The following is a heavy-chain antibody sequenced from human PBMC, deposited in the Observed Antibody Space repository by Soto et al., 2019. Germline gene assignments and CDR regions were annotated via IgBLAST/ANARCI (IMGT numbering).Heavy chain of an antibody. V-gene: IGHV1-18*01. J-gene: IGHJ5*02. CDR2: IATYNSNR. CDR1: GDTFTNFG. D-gene: IGHD3-10*01. CDR3: ATVLRGVVNWFEH. Sequence: HLVQSGPEVKKPGASITVSCKTSGDTFTNFGLSWVRQAPGQGLEWMGWIATYNSNRNYAQKFQGRLTLTTDTATSTAYMELKSLRYDDTAVYYCATVLRGVVNWFEHWGQGTLVTVSS.